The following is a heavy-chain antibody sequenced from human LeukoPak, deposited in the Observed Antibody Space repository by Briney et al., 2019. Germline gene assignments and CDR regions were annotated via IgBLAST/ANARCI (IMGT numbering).Heavy chain of an antibody. CDR3: ASVGDPIVVVPAASPLSYYYYYGMDV. CDR2: IIPIFGTA. V-gene: IGHV1-69*06. J-gene: IGHJ6*04. CDR1: GGTFSSYA. Sequence: SVKVSCKAAGGTFSSYAISWVRQAPGQGLEWMGGIIPIFGTANYAQKFQGRVTITADKSTSTAYMELSSLRSEDTAVYYCASVGDPIVVVPAASPLSYYYYYGMDVWGKGTTVTVSS. D-gene: IGHD2-2*01.